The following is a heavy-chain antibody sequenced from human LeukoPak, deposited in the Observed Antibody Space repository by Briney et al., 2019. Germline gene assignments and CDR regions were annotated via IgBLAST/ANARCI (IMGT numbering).Heavy chain of an antibody. D-gene: IGHD4-17*01. CDR2: ISWNSGSI. CDR1: GFTFDDYA. CDR3: AKDISSGDYHLSGFDP. J-gene: IGHJ5*02. V-gene: IGHV3-9*01. Sequence: GGSLRLSCAASGFTFDDYAMHWVRQAPGKGLEWVSGISWNSGSIGYADSVKGRFTISRDNAKNSLYLQMNSLRAEDTALYYCAKDISSGDYHLSGFDPWGQGTLVTVSS.